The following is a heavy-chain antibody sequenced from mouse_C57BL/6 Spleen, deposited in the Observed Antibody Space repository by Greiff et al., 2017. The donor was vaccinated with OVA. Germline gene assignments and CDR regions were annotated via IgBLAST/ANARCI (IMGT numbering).Heavy chain of an antibody. D-gene: IGHD1-1*01. J-gene: IGHJ2*01. CDR3: ARHPYGSSPFDY. CDR2: ISSGGSYT. V-gene: IGHV5-6*02. Sequence: DVKLVESGGDLVKPGGSLKLSCAASGFTFSSYGMSWVRQTPDKRLEWVATISSGGSYTYYPDSVKGRFTISRDNAKNTLYLQMSSLKSEDTAMYYCARHPYGSSPFDYWGQGTTLTVSS. CDR1: GFTFSSYG.